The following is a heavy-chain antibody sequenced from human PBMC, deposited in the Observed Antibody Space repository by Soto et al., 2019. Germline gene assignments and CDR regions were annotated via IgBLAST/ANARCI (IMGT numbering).Heavy chain of an antibody. CDR2: IYYSGST. CDR1: GGSISSYY. CDR3: ARLRDDAFDI. Sequence: SETLSLTCTVSGGSISSYYWSWIRQPPGKGLEWIGYIYYSGSTNYNPSLKSRVTISVDTSKNQFSLKLSSVTAADTAVYYCARLRDDAFDIWGQGTMVTVSS. V-gene: IGHV4-59*08. J-gene: IGHJ3*02.